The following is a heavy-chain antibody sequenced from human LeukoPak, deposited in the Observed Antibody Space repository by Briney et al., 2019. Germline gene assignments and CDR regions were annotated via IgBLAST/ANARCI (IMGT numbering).Heavy chain of an antibody. CDR1: GGPIITSRYY. CDR3: ARLSPYLGSGSSAFPDDF. Sequence: SETLSLTCTVSGGPIITSRYYWGWIRQPPGKGLEWIGSINYSGSTYYNPSLKRRVTISVDTSKNQFSLKLSSVTAADTAVYYCARLSPYLGSGSSAFPDDFWGQGTLVTVSS. CDR2: INYSGST. J-gene: IGHJ4*02. V-gene: IGHV4-39*01. D-gene: IGHD3-10*01.